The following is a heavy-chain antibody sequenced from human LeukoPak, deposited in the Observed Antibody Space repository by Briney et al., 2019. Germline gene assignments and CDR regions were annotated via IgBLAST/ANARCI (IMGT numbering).Heavy chain of an antibody. CDR3: ARVLDDFWSGYYTELVY. Sequence: ASVKVSCKASGYTFTNSYIHWVRQAPGQVLEWMGLINADGGNTNYAQNFQGRVTLTRDTSTSTAYMELSSLRSEDTAVYYCARVLDDFWSGYYTELVYWGQGTLVTVSS. D-gene: IGHD3-3*01. CDR1: GYTFTNSY. V-gene: IGHV1-46*01. J-gene: IGHJ4*02. CDR2: INADGGNT.